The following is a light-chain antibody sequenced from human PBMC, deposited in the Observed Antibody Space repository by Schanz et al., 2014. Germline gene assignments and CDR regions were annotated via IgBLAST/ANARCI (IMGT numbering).Light chain of an antibody. CDR2: EVN. Sequence: QSVLTQPPSASGSPGQSVTISCTGTSSDVGGYNYVSWYQQYPGKAPKLMIYEVNKRPSGVPDRFSGSKSGNTASLTVSGLQAEDEAEYYCSSNVGSNNVQFGGGTKLTVL. CDR1: SSDVGGYNY. V-gene: IGLV2-8*01. CDR3: SSNVGSNNVQ. J-gene: IGLJ3*02.